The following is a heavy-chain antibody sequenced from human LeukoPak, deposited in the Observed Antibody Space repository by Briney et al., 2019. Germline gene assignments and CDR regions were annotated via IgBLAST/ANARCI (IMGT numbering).Heavy chain of an antibody. CDR3: ARDDNLRFLEWPSNYYMDV. J-gene: IGHJ6*03. V-gene: IGHV3-21*01. CDR1: GFTFSSYA. Sequence: PGGSLRLSCAASGFTFSSYAMNWVRQAPGKGLEWVSTISGSSSGTYYADSVKGRFTISRDNAKNSLYLQMNSLRAEDTAVYYCARDDNLRFLEWPSNYYMDVWGKGTTVTVSS. CDR2: ISGSSSGT. D-gene: IGHD3-3*01.